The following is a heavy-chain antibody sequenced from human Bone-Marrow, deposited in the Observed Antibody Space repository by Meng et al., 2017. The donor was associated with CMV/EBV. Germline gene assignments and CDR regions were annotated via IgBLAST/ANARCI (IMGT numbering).Heavy chain of an antibody. CDR1: GFTFSSYS. D-gene: IGHD5-12*01. CDR3: ARDSSKWLRFFYFDY. V-gene: IGHV3-21*01. J-gene: IGHJ4*02. Sequence: GESLKISCAASGFTFSSYSMNWVRQAPGKGLEWVSSISSSSYIYYADSVKGRFTISRDNAKNSLYLQMNSLRAEDTAVYYCARDSSKWLRFFYFDYWGQGTLVTVSS. CDR2: ISSSSYI.